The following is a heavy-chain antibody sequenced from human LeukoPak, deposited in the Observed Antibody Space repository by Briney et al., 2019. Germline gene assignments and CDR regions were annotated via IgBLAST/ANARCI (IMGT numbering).Heavy chain of an antibody. CDR3: ARFPYYYDSSGYARYAFDI. CDR2: IYHSGST. V-gene: IGHV4-38-2*01. J-gene: IGHJ3*02. Sequence: KPGGSLRLSCAASGFTFSDYYMSWIRQAPGKGLEWIGSIYHSGSTYYNPSLKSRVTISVDTSKNQFSLKLSSVTAADTAVYYCARFPYYYDSSGYARYAFDIWGQGTMVTVSS. D-gene: IGHD3-22*01. CDR1: GFTFSDYY.